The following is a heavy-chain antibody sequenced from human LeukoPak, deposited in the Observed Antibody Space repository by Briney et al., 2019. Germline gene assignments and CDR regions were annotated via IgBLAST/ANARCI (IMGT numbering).Heavy chain of an antibody. Sequence: GGSLRLSCAASGFTVSSNYMSWVRQAPGKGLEWVSVIYSGGSTYYAGSVKGRFTISRDNSKNTLYLQMNGLRAEDTAVYYCARDLTDYSHTYGMDVWGQGTTVTVSS. CDR2: IYSGGST. D-gene: IGHD3-10*01. V-gene: IGHV3-53*01. CDR3: ARDLTDYSHTYGMDV. J-gene: IGHJ6*02. CDR1: GFTVSSNY.